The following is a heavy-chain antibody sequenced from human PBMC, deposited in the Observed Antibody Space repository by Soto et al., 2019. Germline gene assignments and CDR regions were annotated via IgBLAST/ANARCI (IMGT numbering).Heavy chain of an antibody. V-gene: IGHV3-23*01. Sequence: EVQLLESGGGLVQPGGSLRLSCAACGFTFSDYAMTWVRQAPGKGLEWVSAVSAGGGGTYYADSVRGRFTISGDNSQNTLYLQMHGLRAEDTAVYYCAKDEGGSYKRTIGYWGQGTLVAVCS. CDR3: AKDEGGSYKRTIGY. J-gene: IGHJ4*02. CDR1: GFTFSDYA. CDR2: VSAGGGGT. D-gene: IGHD1-26*01.